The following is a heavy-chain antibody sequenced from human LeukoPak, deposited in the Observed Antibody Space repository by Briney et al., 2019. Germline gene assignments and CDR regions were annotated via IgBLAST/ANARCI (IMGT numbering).Heavy chain of an antibody. CDR3: ARSYDSSGYYDLDY. CDR2: ISYDGSNK. CDR1: GLTFSSYA. J-gene: IGHJ4*02. D-gene: IGHD3-22*01. Sequence: PGRSLRLSCAASGLTFSSYAMHWVRQAPGKGLEWVAVISYDGSNKYYADSVKGRFTISRDNSKNTLYLQMNSLRAEDTAVYYCARSYDSSGYYDLDYWGQGTLVTVSS. V-gene: IGHV3-30*04.